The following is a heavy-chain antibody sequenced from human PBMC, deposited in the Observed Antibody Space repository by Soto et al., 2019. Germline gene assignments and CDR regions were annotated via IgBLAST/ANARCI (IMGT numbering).Heavy chain of an antibody. J-gene: IGHJ6*02. D-gene: IGHD3-3*01. V-gene: IGHV3-30*18. Sequence: GGSLRLSCAASGFTFSIYGMHWVRQAPGKGLEWVAVISYDGSNKYYADSVKGRFTISRDNSKNTLYLQMNSLRAEDTAVYYCAKDSSAYYDFWSGSDYYYYYGMDVWGQGTTVTVSS. CDR1: GFTFSIYG. CDR2: ISYDGSNK. CDR3: AKDSSAYYDFWSGSDYYYYYGMDV.